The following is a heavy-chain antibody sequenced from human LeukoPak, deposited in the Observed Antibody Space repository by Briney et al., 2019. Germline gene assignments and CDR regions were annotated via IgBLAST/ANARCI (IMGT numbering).Heavy chain of an antibody. CDR2: ISPSGSP. J-gene: IGHJ6*03. V-gene: IGHV4-34*01. Sequence: PSQTLSLTCAVSGDSLSRYYWTWIRQPPGKGREWLGQISPSGSPKYNPSLKSRATISVDTSKNQFSLRLTSVTAADTALYYCASVRHDPLEYYYYIDVWGKGTTVTVSS. D-gene: IGHD2/OR15-2a*01. CDR1: GDSLSRYY. CDR3: ASVRHDPLEYYYYIDV.